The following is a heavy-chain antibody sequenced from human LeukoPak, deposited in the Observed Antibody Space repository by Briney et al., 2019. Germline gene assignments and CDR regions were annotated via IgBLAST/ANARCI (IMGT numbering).Heavy chain of an antibody. Sequence: GGSLRLSCAASGFTFSSYGIHWVRQAPGKGLEWVTFIRNDGSYKYYADSVKGRFTISRDNSKNTLYLQMNSLRAEDAAVYYCANEYSKGDVWGQGTVVTVSS. J-gene: IGHJ3*01. CDR1: GFTFSSYG. CDR3: ANEYSKGDV. CDR2: IRNDGSYK. V-gene: IGHV3-30*02. D-gene: IGHD4-11*01.